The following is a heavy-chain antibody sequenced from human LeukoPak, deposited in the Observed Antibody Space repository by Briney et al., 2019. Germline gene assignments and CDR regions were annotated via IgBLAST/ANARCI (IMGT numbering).Heavy chain of an antibody. Sequence: GGSLRLSCAASGFTFSSYWMSWVRQAPGKGLEWVANIKQDGSEKYYVDSVKGRFTISRDNAKNSLYLQMNSLRAEDTAVYYCARYYYDSSGYLDYWGQGTLVTVSS. CDR2: IKQDGSEK. CDR3: ARYYYDSSGYLDY. V-gene: IGHV3-7*01. D-gene: IGHD3-22*01. J-gene: IGHJ4*02. CDR1: GFTFSSYW.